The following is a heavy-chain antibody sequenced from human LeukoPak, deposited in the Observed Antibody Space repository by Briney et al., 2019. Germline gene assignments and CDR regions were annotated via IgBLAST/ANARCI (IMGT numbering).Heavy chain of an antibody. D-gene: IGHD5/OR15-5a*01. CDR3: ARGNPPVCLDAFDI. Sequence: GGSLRLSCVASGFTFSSRDWMTWVRQAPGKGLEWVANIKQDGSEKNYVDSVKGRFTISRDNAKNSVDLQMNSLRAEDTAVYYCARGNPPVCLDAFDIWGQGTMVTVSS. CDR2: IKQDGSEK. J-gene: IGHJ3*02. V-gene: IGHV3-7*01. CDR1: GFTFSSRDW.